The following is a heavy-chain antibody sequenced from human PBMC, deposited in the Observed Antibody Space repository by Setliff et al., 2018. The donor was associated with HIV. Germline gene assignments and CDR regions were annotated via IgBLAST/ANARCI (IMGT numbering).Heavy chain of an antibody. Sequence: GGSLRLSCAASGFTFSSYSMNWVRQAPGKGLEWVSSISSSSSYIYYADSVKGRFTISRDNAKNSLYLQMNSLRAEDTAVYYCARVIAVGEYYFDYWGQGTLVTVSS. D-gene: IGHD6-19*01. CDR2: ISSSSSYI. CDR3: ARVIAVGEYYFDY. CDR1: GFTFSSYS. V-gene: IGHV3-21*01. J-gene: IGHJ4*02.